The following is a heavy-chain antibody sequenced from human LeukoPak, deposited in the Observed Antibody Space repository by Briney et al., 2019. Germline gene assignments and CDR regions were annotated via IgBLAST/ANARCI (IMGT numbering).Heavy chain of an antibody. Sequence: PSETLSLTCTVSGGSISSYYWSWIRQPPGKGLEWIGYIYYSGSTNYNPSLKSRVTISVDTSKNQFPLKLSSVTAADTAVYYCASYSNMFGEIDAWGQGTLVTVSS. CDR1: GGSISSYY. V-gene: IGHV4-59*01. D-gene: IGHD3-10*02. CDR3: ASYSNMFGEIDA. CDR2: IYYSGST. J-gene: IGHJ5*02.